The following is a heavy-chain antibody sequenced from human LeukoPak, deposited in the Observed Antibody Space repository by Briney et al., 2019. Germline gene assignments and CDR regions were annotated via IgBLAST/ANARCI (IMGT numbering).Heavy chain of an antibody. CDR2: IYYSGST. V-gene: IGHV4-59*08. CDR3: ARLGGDSSSSTYYYYYYGMDV. J-gene: IGHJ6*02. D-gene: IGHD6-6*01. CDR1: GGSISSYY. Sequence: SETLSLTCTVSGGSISSYYWSWIRQPPGQGLEWIGYIYYSGSTNYNPSLKSRVTISVDTSKNQFSLKLSSVTAADTAVYYCARLGGDSSSSTYYYYYYGMDVWGQGTTVTVSS.